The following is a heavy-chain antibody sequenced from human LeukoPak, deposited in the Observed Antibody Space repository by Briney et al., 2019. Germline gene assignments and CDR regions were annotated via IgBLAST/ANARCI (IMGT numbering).Heavy chain of an antibody. Sequence: ASVTVSCKASGYTFTDQWIHWVRQAPGQGLEWLGWINPNCGGTNYAQKFEGRIAMTTDTSINTGYMEMTRLTSDDTAVYYCARAHSSLRLYHFDYWGQGTLVTV. CDR3: ARAHSSLRLYHFDY. V-gene: IGHV1-2*02. CDR2: INPNCGGT. CDR1: GYTFTDQW. D-gene: IGHD6-13*01. J-gene: IGHJ4*02.